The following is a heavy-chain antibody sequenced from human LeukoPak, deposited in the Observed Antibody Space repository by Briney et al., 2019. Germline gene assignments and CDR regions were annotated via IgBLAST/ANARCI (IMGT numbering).Heavy chain of an antibody. D-gene: IGHD3-3*01. Sequence: TGGSLRLSCAASGFTFSSYDMHWVRQATGKGLEWVSAIGTAGDTYYPGSVKGRFTISRDNDKNSLYLQMNSLGVEDTAVYYCARVFRPSLTVFIIRGAFDIWGQGTMVTVSS. CDR3: ARVFRPSLTVFIIRGAFDI. CDR1: GFTFSSYD. CDR2: IGTAGDT. V-gene: IGHV3-13*01. J-gene: IGHJ3*02.